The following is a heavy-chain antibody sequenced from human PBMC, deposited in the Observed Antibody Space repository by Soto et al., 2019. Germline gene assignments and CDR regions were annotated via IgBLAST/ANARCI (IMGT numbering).Heavy chain of an antibody. V-gene: IGHV3-11*06. J-gene: IGHJ4*02. CDR1: GFTFSDYY. CDR2: ISSSNSYT. D-gene: IGHD6-13*01. CDR3: ATAGAAAGALDY. Sequence: GGSLRLSCAASGFTFSDYYMSWIRQAPGKGLEWVSYISSSNSYTNYADSVKGRFTISRDNAKNSLYLQMTSLRAEDTAVYYCATAGAAAGALDYWGQGTLVTVSS.